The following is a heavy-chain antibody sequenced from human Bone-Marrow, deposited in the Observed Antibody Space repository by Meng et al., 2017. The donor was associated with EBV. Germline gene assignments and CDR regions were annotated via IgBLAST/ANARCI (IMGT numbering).Heavy chain of an antibody. D-gene: IGHD3-10*01. J-gene: IGHJ4*02. CDR1: GCTFSDSG. CDR2: ISADTGNT. Sequence: VQLGESGGGPVDPGRSLSIACAASGCTFSDSGVSWARQQPGKGMEWVTTISADTGNTHYADSVKGRFTISRDNSKNTLYLQMNNLRADDTAVDYCALWFREHFDYWGQGTLVTVSS. V-gene: IGHV3-23*04. CDR3: ALWFREHFDY.